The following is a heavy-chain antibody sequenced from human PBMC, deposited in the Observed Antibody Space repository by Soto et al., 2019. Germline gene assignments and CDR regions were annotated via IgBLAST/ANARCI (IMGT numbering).Heavy chain of an antibody. D-gene: IGHD2-15*01. CDR2: ISSSGGST. CDR3: AKDLVGSNADYFDY. Sequence: GGSLRLSCAASGFTFSSYAMSWVRQAPGKGMEWVAAISSSGGSTYCADSVKGRFTISRDNSKNTLYLQMNSLRAEDAAVYYCAKDLVGSNADYFDYWGQGTLVTVYS. J-gene: IGHJ4*02. CDR1: GFTFSSYA. V-gene: IGHV3-23*01.